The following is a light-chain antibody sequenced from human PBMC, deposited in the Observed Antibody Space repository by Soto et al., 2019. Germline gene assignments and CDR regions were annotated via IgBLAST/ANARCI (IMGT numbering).Light chain of an antibody. CDR2: GAS. Sequence: ETVLTQSPGTLSLSPGERATLFCRASQSLSSSYLAWYQQRPGQAPRLLIYGASSRATGIPDRFSGSGSGTVFTLTISRLEPEDFAVYYCQQHGSSPPSWTFGQGTKVEIK. J-gene: IGKJ1*01. CDR3: QQHGSSPPSWT. CDR1: QSLSSSY. V-gene: IGKV3-20*01.